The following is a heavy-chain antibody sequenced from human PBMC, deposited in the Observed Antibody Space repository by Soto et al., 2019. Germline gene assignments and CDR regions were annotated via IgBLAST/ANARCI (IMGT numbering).Heavy chain of an antibody. Sequence: GASVKVSCKASGYTFTSYYMHWVRQAPGQGLEWMGIINPSGGSTSYAQKFQGRVTMTRDTSTSTVYMELSSLRSEDTAVYYCARDPTYSSGWYGDYYYGMDVWGQGTTVTVSS. V-gene: IGHV1-46*01. CDR1: GYTFTSYY. CDR3: ARDPTYSSGWYGDYYYGMDV. D-gene: IGHD6-19*01. CDR2: INPSGGST. J-gene: IGHJ6*02.